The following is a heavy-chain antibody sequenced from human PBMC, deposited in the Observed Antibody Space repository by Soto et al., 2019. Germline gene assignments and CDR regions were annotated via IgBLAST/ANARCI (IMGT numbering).Heavy chain of an antibody. CDR2: IFYRGNT. J-gene: IGHJ4*02. CDR3: ARRVMGNIWYFDY. V-gene: IGHV4-39*01. D-gene: IGHD2-21*01. Sequence: PSETLSLTCTVSGGSVRGSLYYWGWIRQPPGKGLEWIGNIFYRGNTYHNPSLKSRVTISVGTSKNQFSLRLSSVTAADTAVYYCARRVMGNIWYFDYWGQGTLVTVSS. CDR1: GGSVRGSLYY.